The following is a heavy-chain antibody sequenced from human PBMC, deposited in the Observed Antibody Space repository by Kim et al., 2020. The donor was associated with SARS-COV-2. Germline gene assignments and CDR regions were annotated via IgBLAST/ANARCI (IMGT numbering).Heavy chain of an antibody. V-gene: IGHV4-31*03. CDR2: IYYSGST. Sequence: SETLSLTCTVSGGSISSGGYYWSWIRQHPGKGLEWIGYIYYSGSTYYNPSLKSRVTISVDTSKNQFSLKLSSVTAADTAVYYCARGGQYYDILTGYYSGLDYWGQGTLVTVSS. CDR1: GGSISSGGYY. D-gene: IGHD3-9*01. CDR3: ARGGQYYDILTGYYSGLDY. J-gene: IGHJ4*02.